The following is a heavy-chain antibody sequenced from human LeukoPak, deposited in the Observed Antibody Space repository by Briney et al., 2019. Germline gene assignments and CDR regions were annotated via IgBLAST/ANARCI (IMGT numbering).Heavy chain of an antibody. CDR3: VRVESTIDILTGYTSWYFGL. J-gene: IGHJ2*01. CDR1: GNTFTSYD. Sequence: ASVKVSCKASGNTFTSYDINWVRQATGQGLEWMGWMDPNSGNTGYAQKFQGRVTMTRNTSVSTAYMELSSLRSEDTAVYYCVRVESTIDILTGYTSWYFGLWGRGTLVTVSS. V-gene: IGHV1-8*01. CDR2: MDPNSGNT. D-gene: IGHD3-9*01.